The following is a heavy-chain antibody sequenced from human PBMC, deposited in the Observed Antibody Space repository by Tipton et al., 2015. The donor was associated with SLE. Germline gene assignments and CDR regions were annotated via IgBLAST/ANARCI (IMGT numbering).Heavy chain of an antibody. V-gene: IGHV3-53*01. CDR1: GFTFSSYS. CDR2: ISSGGST. J-gene: IGHJ5*02. Sequence: GSLRLSCAASGFTFSSYSMNWVRQAPGKGLEWVSVISSGGSTYYVDSVKGRFTISRDNSKNTLYLQMNSLRAEDTAVYYCARDSGDGRGTWFDPWGQGTLVTVSS. D-gene: IGHD3-10*01. CDR3: ARDSGDGRGTWFDP.